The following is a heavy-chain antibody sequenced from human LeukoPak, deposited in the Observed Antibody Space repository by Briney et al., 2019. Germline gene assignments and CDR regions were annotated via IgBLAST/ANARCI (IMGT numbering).Heavy chain of an antibody. CDR1: GYTFTSYD. CDR3: ARASYYDYVWGSYRSPGFDP. CDR2: MNPNSGNT. J-gene: IGHJ5*02. Sequence: ASVKVSCKASGYTFTSYDINWVRQATGQGLEWMGWMNPNSGNTGYAQKFQGRVTMTRNTSISTAYMELSSLRSEDTAVYYCARASYYDYVWGSYRSPGFDPWGQGTLATVSS. D-gene: IGHD3-16*02. V-gene: IGHV1-8*01.